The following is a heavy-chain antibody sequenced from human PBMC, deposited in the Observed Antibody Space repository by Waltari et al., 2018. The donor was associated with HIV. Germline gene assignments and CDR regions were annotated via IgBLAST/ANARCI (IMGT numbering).Heavy chain of an antibody. J-gene: IGHJ4*02. V-gene: IGHV3-30*18. CDR1: GFTFSSYA. Sequence: QVHLVESGGGVVQPGRYLRLSCAASGFTFSSYAMHWVRQAPDKGLEGLAVISYHGDDEYYADSVEGRFTISRDNSKNTLYLQMNSLRAEDTAVYYCAKGASGWSPGYWGQGTLVTVSS. CDR3: AKGASGWSPGY. CDR2: ISYHGDDE. D-gene: IGHD6-19*01.